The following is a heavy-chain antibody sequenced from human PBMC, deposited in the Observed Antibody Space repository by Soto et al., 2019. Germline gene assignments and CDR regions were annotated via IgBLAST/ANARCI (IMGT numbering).Heavy chain of an antibody. CDR2: IYYSGST. V-gene: IGHV4-31*03. J-gene: IGHJ5*02. D-gene: IGHD2-2*01. Sequence: QVQLQESGPGLVKPSQTLSLTCTVSGGSISSGGYYWSWIRQHPGKGLEWIGYIYYSGSTYYNPSLKSRVNISVDTSKNQFSLKLSSVTAADTAVYYCARGIEVVPAATNWFDPWGQGTLVTVSS. CDR1: GGSISSGGYY. CDR3: ARGIEVVPAATNWFDP.